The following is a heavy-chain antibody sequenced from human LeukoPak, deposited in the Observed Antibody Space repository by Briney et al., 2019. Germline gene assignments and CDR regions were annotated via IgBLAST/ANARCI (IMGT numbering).Heavy chain of an antibody. J-gene: IGHJ4*02. CDR3: ARDDCSGGSCYSFQGY. CDR2: ISFDGSDK. Sequence: GGSLRLSCAASGFIFTSYAMNWVRQAPGKGLEWVAVISFDGSDKYYADSVKGRFTISRDNSKNTLHLQMNSLRAEDTAVYYCARDDCSGGSCYSFQGYWGQGTLVTVSS. CDR1: GFIFTSYA. D-gene: IGHD2-15*01. V-gene: IGHV3-30-3*01.